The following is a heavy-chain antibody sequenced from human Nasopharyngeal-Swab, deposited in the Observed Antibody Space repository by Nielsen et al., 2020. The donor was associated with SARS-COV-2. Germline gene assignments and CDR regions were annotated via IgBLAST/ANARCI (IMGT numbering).Heavy chain of an antibody. D-gene: IGHD3-10*01. CDR3: AKRKEILWLGSQSHGMDV. CDR2: ISYEGSIK. V-gene: IGHV3-30*18. J-gene: IGHJ6*02. CDR1: GFNFNNYG. Sequence: GESLKISCAASGFNFNNYGMHWVRQAPGKGLERVALISYEGSIKHYADYVEGRFTISRDSSKNTLFLQMNSLRPEDTAVYFCAKRKEILWLGSQSHGMDVWGQGTTVTVSS.